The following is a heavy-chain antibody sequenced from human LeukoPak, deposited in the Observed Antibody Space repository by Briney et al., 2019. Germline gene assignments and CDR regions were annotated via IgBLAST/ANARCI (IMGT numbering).Heavy chain of an antibody. V-gene: IGHV4-59*08. J-gene: IGHJ4*02. CDR2: IYYSGST. CDR3: ARLAAGYYGYDY. CDR1: GGSISSYY. D-gene: IGHD3-10*01. Sequence: PSETLSLTCTVSGGSISSYYWSWIRQPPGKGLEWIGYIYYSGSTNCNPSLKSRVTISVDTSKNQFSLKLSSVTAADTAVYYCARLAAGYYGYDYWGQGTLVTVSS.